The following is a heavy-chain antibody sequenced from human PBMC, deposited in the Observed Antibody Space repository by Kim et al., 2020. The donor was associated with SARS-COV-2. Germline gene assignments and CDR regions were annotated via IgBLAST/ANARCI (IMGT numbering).Heavy chain of an antibody. V-gene: IGHV3-7*01. CDR2: IKQDGSEK. Sequence: GGSLRLSCAAPGFTFSSYWMSWVRQAPGKGLEWVANIKQDGSEKYYVDSVKGRFTISRDNAKNSLYLQMNSLRAEDTAVYYCARAPKWSPIDYWGQGTLV. CDR3: ARAPKWSPIDY. J-gene: IGHJ4*02. CDR1: GFTFSSYW. D-gene: IGHD2-15*01.